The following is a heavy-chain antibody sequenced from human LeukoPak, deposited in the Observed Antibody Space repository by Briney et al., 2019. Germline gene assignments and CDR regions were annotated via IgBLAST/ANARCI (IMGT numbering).Heavy chain of an antibody. CDR2: ITDNGNKK. CDR1: GFTFSDYY. D-gene: IGHD3-22*01. Sequence: GGSLRLSCTASGFTFSDYYMSWIRQAPGKGLEWVSYITDNGNKKYYADSVKGRFTISRDNAKNSLYLHMNSLRAEDTGVYYCARALYDATGYYYVGFDYWGQGALVTVSS. CDR3: ARALYDATGYYYVGFDY. V-gene: IGHV3-11*04. J-gene: IGHJ4*02.